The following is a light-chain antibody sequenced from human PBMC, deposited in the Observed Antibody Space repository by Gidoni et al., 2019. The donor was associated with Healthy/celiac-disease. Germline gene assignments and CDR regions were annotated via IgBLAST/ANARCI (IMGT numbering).Light chain of an antibody. CDR3: QQANSFPLT. CDR2: AAS. CDR1: QCSSSC. V-gene: IGKV1-12*01. Sequence: IQMTECPSTVSAAVGDRFTITCRASQCSSSCLAWYQQKPVKAPKLLIYAASSLHSWVPSSFSGSGSGTDFTLTISSLQPEDFATYYCQQANSFPLTFGGGTKVEIK. J-gene: IGKJ4*01.